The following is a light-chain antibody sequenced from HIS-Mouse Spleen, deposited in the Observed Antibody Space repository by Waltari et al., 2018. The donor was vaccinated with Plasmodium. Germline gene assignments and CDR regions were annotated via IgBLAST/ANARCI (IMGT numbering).Light chain of an antibody. CDR3: QQYNNWSFT. V-gene: IGKV3-15*01. J-gene: IGKJ3*01. CDR2: GAS. Sequence: EIVMTQSPATLSVSLGECATLSCRASQSVSSNLAWYQQKPGQAPRLLIYGASTRATGIPARFSGSGSGTEFTLTISSLQSEDFAVYYCQQYNNWSFTFGPGTKVDIK. CDR1: QSVSSN.